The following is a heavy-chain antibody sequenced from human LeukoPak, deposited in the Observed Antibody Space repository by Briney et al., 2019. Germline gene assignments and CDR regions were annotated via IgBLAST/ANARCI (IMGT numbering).Heavy chain of an antibody. CDR3: AELGITMIGGV. J-gene: IGHJ6*04. D-gene: IGHD3-10*02. V-gene: IGHV3-21*01. Sequence: PGGSLRLSCAASGFTFSSYNMNWVRQAPGKGLEWVSSISTSSSYIYFADSVKGRFTISRDNAKNSLYLQMNSLRAEDTAVYYCAELGITMIGGVWGKGTTVTISS. CDR1: GFTFSSYN. CDR2: ISTSSSYI.